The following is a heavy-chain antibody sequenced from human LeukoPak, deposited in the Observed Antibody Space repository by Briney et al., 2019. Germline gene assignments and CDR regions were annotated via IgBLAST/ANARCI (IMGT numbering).Heavy chain of an antibody. CDR2: IKKDGSEK. CDR1: GFTFSSYW. D-gene: IGHD2-15*01. J-gene: IGHJ3*02. Sequence: GGSLRLSCAASGFTFSSYWMSWVRQAPGKGLEWVANIKKDGSEKYYVDSVKGRFTISRDNAKNSLYLQMNSLRAGDTAVYYCARDVVVVDATSAFDIWGQGTMVTVSS. CDR3: ARDVVVVDATSAFDI. V-gene: IGHV3-7*01.